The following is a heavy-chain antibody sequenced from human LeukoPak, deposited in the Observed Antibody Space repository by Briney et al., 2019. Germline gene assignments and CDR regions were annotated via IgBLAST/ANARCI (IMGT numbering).Heavy chain of an antibody. J-gene: IGHJ3*02. D-gene: IGHD6-13*01. V-gene: IGHV6-1*01. CDR1: GDTVSSNSAA. Sequence: SQTLSLTCAISGDTVSSNSAAWNWIRQSPSRGLEWLGRTYYRSKWYTDYAISVKSRITINPDTSKNQFSLQLNSVTPDDTAVYYCARKYSSSWYDALDIWGQGTMVTVSS. CDR3: ARKYSSSWYDALDI. CDR2: TYYRSKWYT.